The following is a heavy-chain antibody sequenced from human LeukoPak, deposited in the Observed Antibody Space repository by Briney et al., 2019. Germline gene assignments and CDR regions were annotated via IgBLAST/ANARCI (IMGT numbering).Heavy chain of an antibody. J-gene: IGHJ4*02. Sequence: GASVKVSCKASGYTFTSYGISWVRQAPGQGLEWMGWISAYNGNTNYAQKLQGRVTMTTDTSTSTAYMEPRSLRSDDTAVYYCARDFGTIVVVPAAIPTDFDYWGQGTLVTVSS. CDR2: ISAYNGNT. CDR1: GYTFTSYG. CDR3: ARDFGTIVVVPAAIPTDFDY. V-gene: IGHV1-18*01. D-gene: IGHD2-2*02.